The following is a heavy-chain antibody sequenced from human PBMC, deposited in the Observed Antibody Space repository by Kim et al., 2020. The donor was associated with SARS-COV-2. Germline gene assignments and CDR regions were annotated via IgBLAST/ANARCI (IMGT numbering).Heavy chain of an antibody. CDR2: IKEDGSEK. Sequence: GGSLRLSCAAPGFTFRTYWMRWVRQAPGKGLEWVATIKEDGSEKYYVDSVKGRFTISRDNAKNSLFLQINSLRTEDTALYYCARVNTAAQWGSDYWGQGTLVTVSS. D-gene: IGHD3-16*01. V-gene: IGHV3-7*03. CDR3: ARVNTAAQWGSDY. CDR1: GFTFRTYW. J-gene: IGHJ4*02.